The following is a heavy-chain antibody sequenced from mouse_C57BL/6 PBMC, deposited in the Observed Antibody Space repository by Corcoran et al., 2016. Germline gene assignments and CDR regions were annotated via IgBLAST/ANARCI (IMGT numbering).Heavy chain of an antibody. Sequence: EVQLQQSGPELVKPGASVKISCKASGYTFTDYYMNWVKQSHGKSLEWIGDINPNNGGTSYNQKFKGKATLTVDKSSSTAYMELRSLTSEDSAVYYCARSSYYYGSSPYAMDYWGQGTSVTVSS. D-gene: IGHD1-1*01. CDR1: GYTFTDYY. CDR3: ARSSYYYGSSPYAMDY. CDR2: INPNNGGT. J-gene: IGHJ4*01. V-gene: IGHV1-26*01.